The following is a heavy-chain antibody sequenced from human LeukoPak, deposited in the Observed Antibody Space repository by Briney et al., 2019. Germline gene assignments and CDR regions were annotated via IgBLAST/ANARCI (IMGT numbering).Heavy chain of an antibody. CDR3: ARAEREQLAQWDY. Sequence: SVKVSCKASGGTFSSYAISWVRQAPGQGLEWMGRIIPIFGTANYPHKFQGRVTITTDESTSTAYMELSSLGSEETAVYYCARAEREQLAQWDYWGQGTLVTVSS. D-gene: IGHD6-6*01. V-gene: IGHV1-69*05. CDR1: GGTFSSYA. J-gene: IGHJ4*02. CDR2: IIPIFGTA.